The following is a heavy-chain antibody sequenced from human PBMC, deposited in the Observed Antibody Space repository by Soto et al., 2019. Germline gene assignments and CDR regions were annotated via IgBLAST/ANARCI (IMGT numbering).Heavy chain of an antibody. Sequence: GGSLRLSCVASGFTFSTHAMSWVRQAPGKGLEWVSTFSGSGGNIYYAESVKGRLTISRDDSKNTLYLQMNSLRVEDTAVYYCAKDPPWTVGPLAMDVWGQGTTVTVSS. V-gene: IGHV3-23*01. CDR1: GFTFSTHA. J-gene: IGHJ6*02. CDR2: FSGSGGNI. CDR3: AKDPPWTVGPLAMDV. D-gene: IGHD2-2*01.